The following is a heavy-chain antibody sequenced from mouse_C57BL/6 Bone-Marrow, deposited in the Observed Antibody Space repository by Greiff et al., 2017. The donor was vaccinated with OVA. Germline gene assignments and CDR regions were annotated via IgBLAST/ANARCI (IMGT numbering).Heavy chain of an antibody. CDR3: ARPYYYGSSYDWYFDV. Sequence: EVKLMESGGGLVQPGGSLKLSCAASGFTFSDYYMYWVRQTPEKRLEWVAYISNGGGSTYYPDTVKGRFTISRDNAKNTLYLQMSRLKSEDTAMYYCARPYYYGSSYDWYFDVWGTGTTLTVSS. J-gene: IGHJ1*03. CDR2: ISNGGGST. V-gene: IGHV5-12*01. D-gene: IGHD1-1*01. CDR1: GFTFSDYY.